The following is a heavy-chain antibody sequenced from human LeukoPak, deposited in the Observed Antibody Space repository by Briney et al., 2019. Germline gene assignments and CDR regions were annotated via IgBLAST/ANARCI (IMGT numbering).Heavy chain of an antibody. CDR3: ATEWLGTS. CDR2: IKQDGSEK. D-gene: IGHD3-22*01. CDR1: GFTFSTYW. Sequence: GGSLRLSCAASGFTFSTYWMSWVRQAPGKGLEWVANIKQDGSEKYYVDSVKGRFTMSRDNSKNTLYLQMNSLRAEDTAVYYCATEWLGTSWGQGTLVTVSS. J-gene: IGHJ4*02. V-gene: IGHV3-7*03.